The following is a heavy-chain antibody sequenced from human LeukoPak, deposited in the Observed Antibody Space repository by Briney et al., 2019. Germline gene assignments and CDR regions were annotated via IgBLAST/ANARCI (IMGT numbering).Heavy chain of an antibody. V-gene: IGHV1-18*01. Sequence: ASVRVSCKASGYTFTSYGITWVRQAPGQGLEWMGWISAYNAYTYYAQKLQGRVTMTTDTSTSTAYMELRSLRSDDTAVYHCAKAGRAGGGITMIRGVRSDYYYMDVWGKGTTVTISS. CDR1: GYTFTSYG. J-gene: IGHJ6*03. D-gene: IGHD3-10*01. CDR2: ISAYNAYT. CDR3: AKAGRAGGGITMIRGVRSDYYYMDV.